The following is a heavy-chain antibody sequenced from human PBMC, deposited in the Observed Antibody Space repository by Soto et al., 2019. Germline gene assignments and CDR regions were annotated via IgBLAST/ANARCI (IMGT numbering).Heavy chain of an antibody. D-gene: IGHD6-13*01. CDR3: APDSSSWYSTSGPSFDY. CDR2: IYYSGST. Sequence: PSETLSLTCTVSGGSISSSSYYWGWIRQPPGKGLEWIGSIYYSGSTYYHPSLKSRVTISVDTSKNQFSLKLSSVTAADTAVYYCAPDSSSWYSTSGPSFDYWGQGTLVTVSS. V-gene: IGHV4-39*01. J-gene: IGHJ4*02. CDR1: GGSISSSSYY.